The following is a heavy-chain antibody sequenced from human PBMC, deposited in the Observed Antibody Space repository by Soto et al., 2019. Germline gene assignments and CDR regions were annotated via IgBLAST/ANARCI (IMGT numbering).Heavy chain of an antibody. Sequence: GGSLRLSCAASGFTFSSYGMHWVRQAPGKGLEWVAVIWYGGGNKYYADSVKGRFTISRDNSKNTLYLQMNSLRAEDTAVYYCARDTQYDTAYYYFDYWGKGTLVSVSS. CDR1: GFTFSSYG. J-gene: IGHJ4*02. CDR3: ARDTQYDTAYYYFDY. V-gene: IGHV3-33*01. CDR2: IWYGGGNK. D-gene: IGHD5-18*01.